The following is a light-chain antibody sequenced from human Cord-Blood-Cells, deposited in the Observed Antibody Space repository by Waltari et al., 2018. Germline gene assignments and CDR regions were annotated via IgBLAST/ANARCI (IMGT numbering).Light chain of an antibody. CDR3: QQYYSTPWT. J-gene: IGKJ1*01. Sequence: DIVMTQSPDSLAGSLAERATTNCKSSQSVLYSSNNKNYLTWYQQKPGQPPKLLIYWASTRESGVPDRFSGSGSGTDFTLTISSLQAEDVAVYYCQQYYSTPWTFGQGTKVEIK. CDR2: WAS. CDR1: QSVLYSSNNKNY. V-gene: IGKV4-1*01.